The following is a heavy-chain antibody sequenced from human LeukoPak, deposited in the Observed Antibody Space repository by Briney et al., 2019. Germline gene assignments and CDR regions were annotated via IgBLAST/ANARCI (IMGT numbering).Heavy chain of an antibody. V-gene: IGHV4-59*11. CDR3: ASTRGGSTAAMDV. Sequence: SETLSLTCTVSGGSISSRYWSWIRQPPGKGLEWIGYIYYSGSTNYNPSLKSRVTISVDTSKNQFSLKLSSVTAADTAVYYCASTRGGSTAAMDVWGKGTTVTVSS. CDR2: IYYSGST. D-gene: IGHD6-13*01. J-gene: IGHJ6*03. CDR1: GGSISSRY.